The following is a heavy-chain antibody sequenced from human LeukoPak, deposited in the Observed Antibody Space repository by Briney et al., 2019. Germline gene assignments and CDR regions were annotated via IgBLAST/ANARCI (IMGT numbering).Heavy chain of an antibody. D-gene: IGHD6-13*01. J-gene: IGHJ4*02. V-gene: IGHV3-7*03. CDR1: GFTFRSHW. Sequence: GGSLRLSCAASGFTFRSHWMSWVRPAPGKGLEWVANIKQDGSEKYYVDSVKGRFTISRDNAKDSLYLQMNSLRAEDTAVYYCASVPPTAAGTYYWGQGTLVTVSS. CDR2: IKQDGSEK. CDR3: ASVPPTAAGTYY.